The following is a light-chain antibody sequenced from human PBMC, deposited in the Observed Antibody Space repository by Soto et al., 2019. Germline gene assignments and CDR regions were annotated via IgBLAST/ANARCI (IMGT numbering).Light chain of an antibody. CDR2: DVS. Sequence: QSVLTQPRSVSGSPGQSVTISCTGTSSDVGGYNYVSWYQQHPGKAPKLMIYDVSKRPSGVPDRFSGSKSGNTASLTISGLQAEDEDDYYCCSYAGSYGVFGGGTQLTVL. J-gene: IGLJ7*01. V-gene: IGLV2-11*01. CDR1: SSDVGGYNY. CDR3: CSYAGSYGV.